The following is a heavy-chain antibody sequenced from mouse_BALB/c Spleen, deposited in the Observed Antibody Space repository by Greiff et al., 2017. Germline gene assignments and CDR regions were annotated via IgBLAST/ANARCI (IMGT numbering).Heavy chain of an antibody. V-gene: IGHV5-6-5*01. D-gene: IGHD2-2*01. J-gene: IGHJ2*01. CDR1: GFTFSSYA. CDR3: ARGYGYSFDY. CDR2: ISSGGST. Sequence: EVKLLESGGGLVKPGGSLKLSCAASGFTFSSYAMSWVRQTPEKRLEWVASISSGGSTYYPDSVKGRFTISRDNARNILYLQMSSLRSEDTAMYYCARGYGYSFDYWGQGTTLTVSS.